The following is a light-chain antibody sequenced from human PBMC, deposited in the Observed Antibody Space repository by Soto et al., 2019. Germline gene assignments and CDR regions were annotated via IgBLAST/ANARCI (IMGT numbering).Light chain of an antibody. V-gene: IGKV1-5*01. Sequence: DIQMTQSPSTLSASVGDRVTITCRASQSISGWLAWFQQKPGKAPKLLIYDASTLESGVPSRFSGSGSGTQFTLTISSLQPDDFATYFCQQYSSYSVYTFGQGTKLEI. J-gene: IGKJ2*01. CDR3: QQYSSYSVYT. CDR2: DAS. CDR1: QSISGW.